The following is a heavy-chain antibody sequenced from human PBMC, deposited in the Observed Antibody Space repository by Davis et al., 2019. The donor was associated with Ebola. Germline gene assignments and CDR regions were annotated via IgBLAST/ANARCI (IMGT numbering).Heavy chain of an antibody. CDR1: GFTFSSYG. V-gene: IGHV3-33*01. J-gene: IGHJ5*02. D-gene: IGHD6-19*01. Sequence: GESLKISCAASGFTFSSYGMHWVRQAPGKGLEWVAVIWYDGSNKYYADSVKGRFTISRDNSKNTLYLQMNSLRAEDTAVYYCARDPQYSSGWHGGWFDPWGQGTLVTASS. CDR2: IWYDGSNK. CDR3: ARDPQYSSGWHGGWFDP.